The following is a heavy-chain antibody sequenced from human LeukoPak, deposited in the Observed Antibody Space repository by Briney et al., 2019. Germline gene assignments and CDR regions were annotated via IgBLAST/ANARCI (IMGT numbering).Heavy chain of an antibody. J-gene: IGHJ4*02. CDR2: ISSSSSYI. V-gene: IGHV3-21*01. D-gene: IGHD1-26*01. CDR1: GFTFSSYS. CDR3: ASFAQGDSGSYFED. Sequence: GGSLRLSCAASGFTFSSYSMNWVRQAPGKGLEWVSSISSSSSYIYYADSVKGRFTISRDNTKNSLYLQMNSLRAEDTAVYYCASFAQGDSGSYFEDWGQGTLVTVSS.